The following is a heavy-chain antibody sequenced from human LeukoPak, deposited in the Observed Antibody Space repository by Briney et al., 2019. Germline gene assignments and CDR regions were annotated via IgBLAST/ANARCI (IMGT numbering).Heavy chain of an antibody. D-gene: IGHD3-22*01. CDR2: ISYDGSNK. J-gene: IGHJ3*02. CDR3: ASEVIVVVITNDAFDI. V-gene: IGHV3-30-3*01. CDR1: GFTFSSYA. Sequence: PGGSLRLSCAASGFTFSSYAMHWVRQAPGKGLEWVAVISYDGSNKYYADSVKGRFTISRDNSKNTLYLQMNSLRAEDTAVYYCASEVIVVVITNDAFDIWGQGTMVTVSS.